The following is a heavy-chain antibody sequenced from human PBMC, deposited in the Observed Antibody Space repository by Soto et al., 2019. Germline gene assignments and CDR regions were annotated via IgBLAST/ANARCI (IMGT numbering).Heavy chain of an antibody. CDR2: IYYSGST. V-gene: IGHV4-59*08. J-gene: IGHJ4*02. Sequence: PSETLSLTCTVSGGSISSYYWSWIRQPPGKGLEWIGYIYYSGSTNYNPSLKSRVTISVDTSKNQFSLKLSSVTAADTAVYYCARRYGDYFGYWGQGTLVTDSS. CDR3: ARRYGDYFGY. D-gene: IGHD4-17*01. CDR1: GGSISSYY.